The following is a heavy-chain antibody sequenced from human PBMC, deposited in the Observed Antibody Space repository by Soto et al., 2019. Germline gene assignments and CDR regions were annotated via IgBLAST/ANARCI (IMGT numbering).Heavy chain of an antibody. D-gene: IGHD2-2*03. Sequence: GGSLRLSCAASGFTFSNAWMNWVRQAPGKGLEWAGRIKSKTDGGTTDYAAPVKGRFTISRDDSKNTLYLQMNSLKTEDTAVYYCTTEVEIVVVPPAASFGPWGQGTRLTVAS. J-gene: IGHJ5*02. CDR1: GFTFSNAW. CDR2: IKSKTDGGTT. CDR3: TTEVEIVVVPPAASFGP. V-gene: IGHV3-15*07.